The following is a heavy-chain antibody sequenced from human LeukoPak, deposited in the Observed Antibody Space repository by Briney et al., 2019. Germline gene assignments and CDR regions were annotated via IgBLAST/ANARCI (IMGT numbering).Heavy chain of an antibody. V-gene: IGHV1-18*01. CDR2: ISAYNGNT. CDR3: AGSPSSYYFDY. Sequence: ASVKVSCKASGYTFTSYGISWVRQAPGQGLEWMGWISAYNGNTNYAQKLQGRVTMTRDTSISTAYMELSRLRSDDTAVYYYAGSPSSYYFDYWGQGTLVTVSS. CDR1: GYTFTSYG. J-gene: IGHJ4*02.